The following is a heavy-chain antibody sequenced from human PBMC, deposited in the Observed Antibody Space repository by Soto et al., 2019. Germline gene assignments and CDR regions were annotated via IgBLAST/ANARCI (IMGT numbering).Heavy chain of an antibody. Sequence: QVQLVQSGAEVKKPGSSVKVSCKASGGTFSSYAISWVRQAPGQGLEWMGGIIPIFGTANYAQKFQGRVTITADESTRTAYMELSSLRSEDTAVYYCARGGYYYDSSGYYHTQRNSLDYWGQETLVTVSS. CDR2: IIPIFGTA. CDR3: ARGGYYYDSSGYYHTQRNSLDY. D-gene: IGHD3-22*01. CDR1: GGTFSSYA. V-gene: IGHV1-69*01. J-gene: IGHJ4*02.